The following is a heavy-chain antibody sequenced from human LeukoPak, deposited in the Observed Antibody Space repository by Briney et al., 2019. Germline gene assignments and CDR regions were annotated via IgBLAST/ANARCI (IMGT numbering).Heavy chain of an antibody. V-gene: IGHV3-64*01. Sequence: GGSLRLSCAASGLTFSSYAMHWVREAPGKGLEYVSAISSNGGSTYYANSVKGRFTISRDNSKNTLYLQMGSLRAEDMAVYYCARDPLGAFDIWGQGTLVTVSS. D-gene: IGHD7-27*01. CDR1: GLTFSSYA. CDR3: ARDPLGAFDI. J-gene: IGHJ3*02. CDR2: ISSNGGST.